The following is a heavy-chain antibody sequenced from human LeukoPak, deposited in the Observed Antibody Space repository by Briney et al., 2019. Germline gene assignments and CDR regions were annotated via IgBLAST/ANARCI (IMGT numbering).Heavy chain of an antibody. V-gene: IGHV5-10-1*01. CDR1: VYCFTSYW. D-gene: IGHD5-24*01. J-gene: IGHJ4*02. CDR3: ARWDGYTDY. CDR2: TDPSDAYS. Sequence: PGGPLQLSCQGSVYCFTSYWISWVRHLRGKGLEWMGRTDPSDAYSNYSPPLQGDITISADKSISTAYLQWSSLKASDTGIYFWARWDGYTDYWGEGALVTV.